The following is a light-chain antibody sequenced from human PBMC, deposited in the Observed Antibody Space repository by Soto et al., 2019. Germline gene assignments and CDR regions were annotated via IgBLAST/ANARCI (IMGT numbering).Light chain of an antibody. CDR1: QSVSSY. CDR2: DAS. V-gene: IGKV3-11*01. CDR3: QQRSNWPRT. J-gene: IGKJ2*01. Sequence: EIVLTQSPATLSLSPGERATLSCRASQSVSSYLAWYQQKPGQAPRLLMYDASTRATGIPARFSGSGSGTDFTLTISSLEPEDFAVYYCQQRSNWPRTFCQGTKLEIK.